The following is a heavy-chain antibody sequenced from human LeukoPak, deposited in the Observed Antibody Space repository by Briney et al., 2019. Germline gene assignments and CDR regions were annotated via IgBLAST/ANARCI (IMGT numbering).Heavy chain of an antibody. CDR3: VVWGEDRSGHRFDF. CDR1: GFTFDYYW. J-gene: IGHJ4*02. V-gene: IGHV3-74*01. D-gene: IGHD3-22*01. CDR2: INTDGSNT. Sequence: PGGSLRLSCAASGFTFDYYWMHWVRQAPGKGLMWVSRINTDGSNTHYADSVKGRFTISRDSAKNTLYLQMNGLRVEDTAVYYCVVWGEDRSGHRFDFWGQGTLVTVSS.